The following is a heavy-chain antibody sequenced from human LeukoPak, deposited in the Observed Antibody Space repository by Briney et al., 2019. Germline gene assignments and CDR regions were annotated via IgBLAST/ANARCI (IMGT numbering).Heavy chain of an antibody. CDR2: IYHNGNT. V-gene: IGHV4-30-2*01. CDR3: ASGGYSYGFDY. CDR1: GGSISSGGYS. J-gene: IGHJ4*02. D-gene: IGHD5-18*01. Sequence: SQTLSLTCAVSGGSISSGGYSWSWIRQPPGKGLEWIGYIYHNGNTYYSPSLKSRVTISVDRSKNQLSLKLSSVTAADTAMYYCASGGYSYGFDYWGQGTLITVSS.